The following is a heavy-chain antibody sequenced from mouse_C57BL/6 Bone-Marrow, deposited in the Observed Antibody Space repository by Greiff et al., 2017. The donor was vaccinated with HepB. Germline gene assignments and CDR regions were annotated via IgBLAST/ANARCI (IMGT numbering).Heavy chain of an antibody. CDR1: GFTFSDFY. J-gene: IGHJ4*01. Sequence: EVKLVESGGGLVQSGRSLRLSCATSGFTFSDFYMEWVRQAPGKGLEWIAASRNKANDYTTEYSGAVKGRFNVSRNTSQSILYLQMNALKSENTAIYYCARDAWYYGGSYGYAMDYWGQGTSVTVSS. CDR3: ARDAWYYGGSYGYAMDY. D-gene: IGHD1-1*01. V-gene: IGHV7-1*01. CDR2: SRNKANDYTT.